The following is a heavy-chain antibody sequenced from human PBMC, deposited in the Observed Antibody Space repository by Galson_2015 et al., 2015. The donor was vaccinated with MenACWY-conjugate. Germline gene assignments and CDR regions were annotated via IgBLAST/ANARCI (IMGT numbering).Heavy chain of an antibody. CDR1: GFTVSRYW. J-gene: IGHJ4*02. V-gene: IGHV3-74*01. D-gene: IGHD1-26*01. CDR2: INNDGTGR. Sequence: SLRLSCAASGFTVSRYWMHWVRHAPGKGLVWVSDINNDGTGRDYADSVKGRFTISRDNAKNTVYLQMNSLRAEDTAVYFCARGDSGSYRLGYWGQGTLATVSS. CDR3: ARGDSGSYRLGY.